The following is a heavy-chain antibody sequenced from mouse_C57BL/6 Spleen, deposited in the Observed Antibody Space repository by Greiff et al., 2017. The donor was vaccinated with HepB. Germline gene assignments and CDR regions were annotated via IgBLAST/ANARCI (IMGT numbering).Heavy chain of an antibody. CDR3: ARSENYYGSYYFDY. D-gene: IGHD1-1*01. CDR1: GYTFTSYW. Sequence: VQLQQPGAELVRPGTSVKLSCKASGYTFTSYWMHWVKQRPGQGLEWIGVIDPSDSYTNYNQKFKGKATLTVDTSSSTAYMQLSSLTSEDSAVYYCARSENYYGSYYFDYWGQGTTLTVSS. CDR2: IDPSDSYT. J-gene: IGHJ2*01. V-gene: IGHV1-59*01.